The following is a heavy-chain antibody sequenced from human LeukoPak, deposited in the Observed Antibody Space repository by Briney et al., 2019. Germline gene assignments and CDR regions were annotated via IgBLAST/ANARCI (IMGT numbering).Heavy chain of an antibody. CDR3: ARGTLYSGWSYYFDY. CDR2: VYYSGTT. J-gene: IGHJ4*02. CDR1: GGSISLSYYY. V-gene: IGHV4-39*07. D-gene: IGHD6-19*01. Sequence: SETLSLTCSVSGGSISLSYYYWGWIRQPPGKALEWIGSVYYSGTTSYNPSLKSRVTISVDMSKNHFSLRLSSVTAADTAMYYCARGTLYSGWSYYFDYWGQGTLVTVSS.